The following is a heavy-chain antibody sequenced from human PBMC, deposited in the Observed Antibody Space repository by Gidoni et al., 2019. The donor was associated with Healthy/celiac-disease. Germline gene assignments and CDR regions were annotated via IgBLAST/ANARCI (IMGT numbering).Heavy chain of an antibody. Sequence: EVQLVESGGGLVKHGWSLRLSCAASGFTFSSYSMNWVRQAPGKGLEWVSSISSSSSYIYYADSVKGRFTISRDNAKNSLYLQMNSLRAEDTAVYYCARDGWESHDAFDIWGQGTMVTVSS. D-gene: IGHD1-26*01. CDR1: GFTFSSYS. CDR2: ISSSSSYI. V-gene: IGHV3-21*01. CDR3: ARDGWESHDAFDI. J-gene: IGHJ3*02.